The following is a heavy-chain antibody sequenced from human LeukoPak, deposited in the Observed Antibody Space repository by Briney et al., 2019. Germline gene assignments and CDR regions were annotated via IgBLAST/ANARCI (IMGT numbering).Heavy chain of an antibody. CDR1: GGSFSGYY. J-gene: IGHJ4*02. V-gene: IGHV4-34*01. CDR2: INHSGST. D-gene: IGHD6-19*01. CDR3: ARVPGQWLAKIFDY. Sequence: PSETLSLTCAVYGGSFSGYYWSWLRQPPGKGLEWIGEINHSGSTNYNPSLKSRVPISVDTSKNQFSLKLSSVTAADTAVYYCARVPGQWLAKIFDYWGQGTLVTVSS.